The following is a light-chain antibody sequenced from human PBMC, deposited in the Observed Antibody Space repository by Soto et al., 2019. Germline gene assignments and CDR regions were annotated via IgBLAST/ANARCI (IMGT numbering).Light chain of an antibody. CDR3: QQHYSTARIT. Sequence: DIQMTQSPSTLSASEGYRVTINCRASQNIRSYLNWYQQKPGKAPKLLIYDASRLQSGVPSRFSGSGSGTDFTLTISSLHAEDFATYYWQQHYSTARITFGGGTTVDIK. V-gene: IGKV1-39*01. J-gene: IGKJ4*01. CDR2: DAS. CDR1: QNIRSY.